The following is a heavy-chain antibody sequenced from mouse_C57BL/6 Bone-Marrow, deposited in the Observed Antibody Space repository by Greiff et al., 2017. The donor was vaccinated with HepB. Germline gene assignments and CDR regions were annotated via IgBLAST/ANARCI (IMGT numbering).Heavy chain of an antibody. CDR3: ARLTTVVAPMDY. CDR1: GFTFSDYY. V-gene: IGHV5-12*01. J-gene: IGHJ4*01. CDR2: ISNGGGST. Sequence: DVKLVESGGGLVQPGGSLKLSCAASGFTFSDYYMYWVRQTPEKRLEWVAYISNGGGSTYYPDTVKGRFTISRDNAKNTLYLQMSRLKSEDTAMYYCARLTTVVAPMDYWGQGTSVTVSS. D-gene: IGHD1-1*01.